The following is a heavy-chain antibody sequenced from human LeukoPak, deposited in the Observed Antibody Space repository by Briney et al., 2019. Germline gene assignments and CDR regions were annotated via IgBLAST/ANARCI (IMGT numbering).Heavy chain of an antibody. J-gene: IGHJ4*02. CDR1: GFTFSSYA. Sequence: GGSLRLSCATSGFTFSSYAMSWVRQAPGKGLEWVSGIGASGGSTYYADSVKGRFTISRDNSKNTLYPQMNSLRTEDTAAYYCAKAEGYDILTGLDYWGQGTLVTVSS. CDR3: AKAEGYDILTGLDY. CDR2: IGASGGST. D-gene: IGHD3-9*01. V-gene: IGHV3-23*01.